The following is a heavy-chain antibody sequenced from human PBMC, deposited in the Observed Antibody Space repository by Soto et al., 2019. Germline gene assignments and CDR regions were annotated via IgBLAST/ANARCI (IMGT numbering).Heavy chain of an antibody. Sequence: QVQLVQSGAEVNKPGASVKVSCKPSGYTFNTYYLHWVRQAPGQALEWMGVIHPSGGGTTYAQKCVGRVTVTRDTSTSTVFMALSSLTSDDTAVYYCARGGHIAVVTASFDDWGQGPLVTVSS. V-gene: IGHV1-46*02. CDR1: GYTFNTYY. CDR2: IHPSGGGT. CDR3: ARGGHIAVVTASFDD. D-gene: IGHD2-21*02. J-gene: IGHJ4*02.